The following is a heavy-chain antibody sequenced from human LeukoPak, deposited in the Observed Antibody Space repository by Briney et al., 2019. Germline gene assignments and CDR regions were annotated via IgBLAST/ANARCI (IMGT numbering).Heavy chain of an antibody. D-gene: IGHD5-12*01. CDR2: IYTSGTT. CDR3: ARDSRAPIMATPRDYYGMDV. V-gene: IGHV4-4*09. CDR1: GGSISNYY. J-gene: IGHJ6*02. Sequence: SETLSLTCTVSGGSISNYYWSWIRQTPGKGLEWIGYIYTSGTTNNNPSLKSRVTISVDTSKNQFSLRLSSVTAADTAVYYCARDSRAPIMATPRDYYGMDVWGQGTTVTVSS.